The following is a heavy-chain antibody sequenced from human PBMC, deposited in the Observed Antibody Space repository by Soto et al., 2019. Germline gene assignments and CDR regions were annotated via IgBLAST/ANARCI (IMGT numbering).Heavy chain of an antibody. J-gene: IGHJ3*02. Sequence: ASVKVSCKASGYTFTSYYMHWVRQAPGQGLEWMGIINPSGGSTSYAQKFQGRVTMTRDTSTSTVYMELSSLRSEDTAVYYCARAPTAYDSSGYLDAFDIWGQGTTVTVSS. D-gene: IGHD3-22*01. CDR3: ARAPTAYDSSGYLDAFDI. CDR2: INPSGGST. CDR1: GYTFTSYY. V-gene: IGHV1-46*01.